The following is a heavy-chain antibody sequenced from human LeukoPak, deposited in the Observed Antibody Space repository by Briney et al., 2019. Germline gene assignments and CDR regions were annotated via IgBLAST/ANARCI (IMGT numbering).Heavy chain of an antibody. J-gene: IGHJ4*02. CDR2: IYPGDSDP. V-gene: IGHV5-51*01. CDR1: GYSFTSYW. Sequence: GESLKISCKGSGYSFTSYWIGWVRQMPGKGLEWVGIIYPGDSDPRYSPSFQGQVTISADQSISTAYLQWSSLKASDTAMYYCARLTPSSGSDYWGQGTLVTVSS. CDR3: ARLTPSSGSDY. D-gene: IGHD6-6*01.